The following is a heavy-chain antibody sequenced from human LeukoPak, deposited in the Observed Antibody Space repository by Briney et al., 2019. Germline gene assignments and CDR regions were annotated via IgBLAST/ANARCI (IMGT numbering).Heavy chain of an antibody. D-gene: IGHD3-10*01. V-gene: IGHV4-31*03. CDR3: ARGYYYGSGSPNWFDP. J-gene: IGHJ5*02. CDR2: IYYSGST. CDR1: GGSISSGGYY. Sequence: PSETLSLTCTVSGGSISSGGYYWSWIRQHPGKGLEWIGYIYYSGSTYYNPSLKGRVTISVDTSKNQFSLKLSSVTAADTAVYYCARGYYYGSGSPNWFDPWGQGTLVTVSS.